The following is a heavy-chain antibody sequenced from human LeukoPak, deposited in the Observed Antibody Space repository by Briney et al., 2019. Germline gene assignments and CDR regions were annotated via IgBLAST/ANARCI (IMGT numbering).Heavy chain of an antibody. CDR1: GGSISSGSYY. Sequence: KPSETLSLTCTVSGGSISSGSYYWSWIRQPAGKGLEWIGRTYTSGSTNYNPSLKSRVTISVDTSKNHFSLKLSSVTAADTAVYYCAVIWSGYYTGIGSYFQHWGQGTLVTVSS. D-gene: IGHD3-3*01. CDR3: AVIWSGYYTGIGSYFQH. V-gene: IGHV4-61*02. J-gene: IGHJ1*01. CDR2: TYTSGST.